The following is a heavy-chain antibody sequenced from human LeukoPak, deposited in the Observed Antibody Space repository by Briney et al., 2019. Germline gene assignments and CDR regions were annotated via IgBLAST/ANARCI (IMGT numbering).Heavy chain of an antibody. CDR1: GFTFSSYG. Sequence: GGSLSLSCAASGFTFSSYGMHWIRQAPGKGLEWVAVIWYDGSNKYYADSVKGRFTISRDNSKNTLYLQMSSLRAEDTAVYYCARESYGMDVWGQGTTVTVSS. CDR3: ARESYGMDV. V-gene: IGHV3-33*01. CDR2: IWYDGSNK. J-gene: IGHJ6*02.